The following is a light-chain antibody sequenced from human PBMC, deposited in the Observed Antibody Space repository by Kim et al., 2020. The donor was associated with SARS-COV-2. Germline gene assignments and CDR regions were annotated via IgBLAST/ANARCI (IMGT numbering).Light chain of an antibody. V-gene: IGLV1-51*01. J-gene: IGLJ2*01. CDR2: DNN. CDR1: SSNIGNKY. Sequence: GQKVTISCSGSSSNIGNKYVSWYQQLPGTAPKLLIYDNNKRPSGIPDRFSGSKSGTSATLGITGLQTGDEADYYCGTWDSSLSGVVFGGGTQLTVL. CDR3: GTWDSSLSGVV.